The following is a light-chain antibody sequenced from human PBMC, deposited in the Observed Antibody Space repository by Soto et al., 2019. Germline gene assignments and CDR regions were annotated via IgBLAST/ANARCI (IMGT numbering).Light chain of an antibody. Sequence: DIQMTQSPTTLSASVGDRVTITCRASHSLIKWLAWFQQKPGKAPQYLIQAASILQSGVPSRFSGSGSGTEFILTINNLQPEDFASYFCLQVYSFPRTFGLGTKVDIK. V-gene: IGKV1-5*01. CDR1: HSLIKW. J-gene: IGKJ1*01. CDR2: AAS. CDR3: LQVYSFPRT.